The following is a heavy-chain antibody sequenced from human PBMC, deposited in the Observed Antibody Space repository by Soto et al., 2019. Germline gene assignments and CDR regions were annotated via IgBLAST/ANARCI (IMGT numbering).Heavy chain of an antibody. CDR2: ISAYSGNT. D-gene: IGHD5-12*01. V-gene: IGHV1-18*01. CDR1: GYTFTTYG. J-gene: IGHJ4*02. CDR3: ARDLGGFPDY. Sequence: GASVKVSCKASGYTFTTYGISWVRQAPGQGLEWMGWISAYSGNTNSAQKYQGRVTMTTDTSTSTAYMELRSLRSDDTAVYYCARDLGGFPDYWGQGNLVTVSS.